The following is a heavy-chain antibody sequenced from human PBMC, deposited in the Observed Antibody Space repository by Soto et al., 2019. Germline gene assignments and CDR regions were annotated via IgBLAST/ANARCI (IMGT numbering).Heavy chain of an antibody. V-gene: IGHV3-30*18. CDR1: GFTFSNYG. D-gene: IGHD6-19*01. Sequence: QVQLVESGGGVVQPGRSLRLSCAASGFTFSNYGMHWVRQAPGKGLEWVAVISYGGSNKYYADSVKGLFTNSRDTSKDTLYLHMNSLRAEDTAVYYCAKLRVADDYYYGMDVWGQGTTDTVAS. CDR2: ISYGGSNK. CDR3: AKLRVADDYYYGMDV. J-gene: IGHJ6*02.